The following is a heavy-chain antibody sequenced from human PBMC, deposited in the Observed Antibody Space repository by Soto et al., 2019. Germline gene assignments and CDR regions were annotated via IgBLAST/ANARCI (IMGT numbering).Heavy chain of an antibody. D-gene: IGHD2-2*02. CDR3: ARAYTGRLPRRADYYYAMDV. CDR2: IGAARDP. CDR1: GFTFSNFD. V-gene: IGHV3-13*05. J-gene: IGHJ6*02. Sequence: GSLRLSCAISGFTFSNFDMHWVRQVPGKGLEWVSAIGAARDPYYLGSVKGRFTISRENAKNSVYLQMNDLRAGDSAVYYCARAYTGRLPRRADYYYAMDVWGQGTTVTVSS.